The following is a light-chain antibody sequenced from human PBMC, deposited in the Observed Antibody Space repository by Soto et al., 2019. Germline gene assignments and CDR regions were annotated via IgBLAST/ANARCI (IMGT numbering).Light chain of an antibody. J-gene: IGLJ1*01. V-gene: IGLV2-14*01. CDR2: DVS. CDR3: SSYTSSSSSYV. Sequence: QSARTQPASVSGSPGQSITISCTGTSSDVGGYNYVSWYQQHPGKAPKLMVYDVSNRPSGVSNRFSGSKSGNTASLTISGLQAEDEADYYCSSYTSSSSSYVFGTGPKVTVL. CDR1: SSDVGGYNY.